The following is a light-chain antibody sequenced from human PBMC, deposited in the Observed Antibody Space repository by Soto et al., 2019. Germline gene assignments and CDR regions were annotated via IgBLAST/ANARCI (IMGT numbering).Light chain of an antibody. CDR1: QSVSSN. CDR2: GAF. J-gene: IGKJ1*01. V-gene: IGKV3-15*01. CDR3: QQYNDWPLT. Sequence: IVMTQSPVTLSVSPGERATLSSRASQSVSSNLAWYQQKPGQAPSLLIYGAFTRATGIPARFSGTGSGTEFTLTISSLQSEDFALYYCQQYNDWPLTCGQGTKVDI.